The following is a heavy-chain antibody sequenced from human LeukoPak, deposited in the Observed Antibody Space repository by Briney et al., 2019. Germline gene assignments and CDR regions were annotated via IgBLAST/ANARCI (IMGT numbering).Heavy chain of an antibody. CDR1: GFAVGSNY. J-gene: IGHJ4*02. D-gene: IGHD5-24*01. V-gene: IGHV3-11*01. CDR2: ISNSGGSI. Sequence: PGGSLRLSCVASGFAVGSNYMSWIRQAPGKGLECLSYISNSGGSIYYADSVKGRFTISRDNAKNSLYLQMNSLRADDTAVYYCAARNRDGCFDYWGQGTLVIVSS. CDR3: AARNRDGCFDY.